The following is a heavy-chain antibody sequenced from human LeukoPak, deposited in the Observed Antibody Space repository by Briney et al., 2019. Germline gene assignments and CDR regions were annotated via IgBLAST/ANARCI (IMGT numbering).Heavy chain of an antibody. CDR3: ARDSGGSPFDI. J-gene: IGHJ3*02. CDR1: GFTLSNSG. D-gene: IGHD1-26*01. Sequence: GGSLRLSCAASGFTLSNSGMHWVRQAPVKGLEWVAVIWSDGSTKDYADSVKGRFTISRDTSKNTLYLDMNSLRDEDTAVYYCARDSGGSPFDIWGQGTIVTVSS. V-gene: IGHV3-33*01. CDR2: IWSDGSTK.